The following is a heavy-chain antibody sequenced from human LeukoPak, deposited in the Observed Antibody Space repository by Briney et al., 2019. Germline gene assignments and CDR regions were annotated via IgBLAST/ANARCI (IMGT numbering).Heavy chain of an antibody. J-gene: IGHJ5*02. V-gene: IGHV4-61*02. D-gene: IGHD1-26*01. CDR3: ARDLDYYPYNWFDP. CDR2: IYTTGST. CDR1: GGSISSGSYY. Sequence: SETLSLTCTVSGGSISSGSYYWSWIRQPAGKGLEWIGRIYTTGSTNYNPSLKSRVTVSIDTSKNQFSLKLTSVTAADTAVYYCARDLDYYPYNWFDPWGQGTLVTVSS.